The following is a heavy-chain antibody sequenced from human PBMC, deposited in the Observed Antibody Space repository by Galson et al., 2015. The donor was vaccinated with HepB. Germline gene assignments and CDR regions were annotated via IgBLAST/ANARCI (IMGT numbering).Heavy chain of an antibody. Sequence: TLSLTCTVSGGSISSGGYYWSWIRQHPGKGLEWIGYIYYSGSTYYNPSLKSRVTISVDTSKNQFSLKLSSATAADTAVYYCGREPGFDDSSGYYNWFDPWGQGTLVTVSS. V-gene: IGHV4-31*03. CDR1: GGSISSGGYY. CDR3: GREPGFDDSSGYYNWFDP. D-gene: IGHD3-22*01. CDR2: IYYSGST. J-gene: IGHJ5*02.